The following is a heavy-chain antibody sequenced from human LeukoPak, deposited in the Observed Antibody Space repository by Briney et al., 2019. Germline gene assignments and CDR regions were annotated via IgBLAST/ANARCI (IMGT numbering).Heavy chain of an antibody. CDR2: ISSSSSTI. D-gene: IGHD6-6*01. V-gene: IGHV3-48*01. CDR3: ARDPSIAARPRVYYYYYMDV. CDR1: GFTFSSYS. Sequence: GGSLRLSCAASGFTFSSYSMNWVRQAPGKGLEWVSYISSSSSTIYYADSVKGRFTISRDNAKNSLYLQMNSLRAEDTAVYYCARDPSIAARPRVYYYYYMDVWGEGTTVTVSS. J-gene: IGHJ6*03.